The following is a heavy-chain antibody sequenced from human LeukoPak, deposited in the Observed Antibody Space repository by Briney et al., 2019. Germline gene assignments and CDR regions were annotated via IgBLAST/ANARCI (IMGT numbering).Heavy chain of an antibody. CDR3: ARGDYYDSSGYPLWY. V-gene: IGHV4-34*01. Sequence: PSETLSLTCAVYGGSFSGYYWSWIRQPPGKGLEWIGEINHSGSTNYNPSLKSRVTISVDTSKNQFSLKLSSVTAADTAVYYCARGDYYDSSGYPLWYWGQGTLVTVSS. CDR1: GGSFSGYY. J-gene: IGHJ4*02. D-gene: IGHD3-22*01. CDR2: INHSGST.